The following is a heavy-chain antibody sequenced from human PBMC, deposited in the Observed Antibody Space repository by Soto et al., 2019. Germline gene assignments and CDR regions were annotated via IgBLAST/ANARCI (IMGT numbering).Heavy chain of an antibody. J-gene: IGHJ4*02. CDR3: ARGRYWDY. D-gene: IGHD2-8*02. CDR1: GYTFTTYG. V-gene: IGHV1-18*01. CDR2: ISAHNDNT. Sequence: QVHLVQSGAEVRKPGASVKVSCKGSGYTFTTYGITWVRQAPGQGLEWMGWISAHNDNTNYAKKVQGRVTVTRDTSTSTAYMELRNLRSDDTAVYYCARGRYWDYWGQGALVTVSS.